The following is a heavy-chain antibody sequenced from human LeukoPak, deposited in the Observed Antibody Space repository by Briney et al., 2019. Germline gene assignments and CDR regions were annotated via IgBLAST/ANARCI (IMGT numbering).Heavy chain of an antibody. CDR2: INSDGSST. CDR1: GFTFSSYW. V-gene: IGHV3-74*01. Sequence: GGSLRLSCAASGFTFSSYWMHWVRQAPGKGLVWVSRINSDGSSTSYADSVKGRFTISRDNSKNTLYMQMNSLRAEDTAVYYCAKNYDYVWGSYRLGYYFDYWGQGTLVTVSS. D-gene: IGHD3-16*02. CDR3: AKNYDYVWGSYRLGYYFDY. J-gene: IGHJ4*02.